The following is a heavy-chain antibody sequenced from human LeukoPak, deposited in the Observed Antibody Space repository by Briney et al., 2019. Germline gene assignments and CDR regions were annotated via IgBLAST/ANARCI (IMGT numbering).Heavy chain of an antibody. CDR1: GYTFIHYW. Sequence: GESLRISCQTSGYTFIHYWISWVRQVPGKGLEWMGRIDPSDSYTNYGPPFQGHITISADRSLNASYLQWSGLKASDTAMYFCARHGPTYFYDSSGVFDVWGRGTMVIVSS. D-gene: IGHD3-22*01. CDR2: IDPSDSYT. V-gene: IGHV5-10-1*01. J-gene: IGHJ3*01. CDR3: ARHGPTYFYDSSGVFDV.